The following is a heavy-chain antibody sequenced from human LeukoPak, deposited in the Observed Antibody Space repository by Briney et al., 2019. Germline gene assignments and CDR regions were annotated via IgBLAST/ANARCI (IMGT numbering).Heavy chain of an antibody. CDR3: AKRVFAAAQDYFFDY. J-gene: IGHJ4*02. D-gene: IGHD2-15*01. Sequence: GSLRLSCAASGFTFSSSPMRWLRQAPWKQLDSVSAVSSSGGRTLYADSVKGRFTISRDNSKNTLFLQMNSLRAEDTAIYYCAKRVFAAAQDYFFDYWGPGTLVTVSS. V-gene: IGHV3-23*01. CDR2: VSSSGGRT. CDR1: GFTFSSSP.